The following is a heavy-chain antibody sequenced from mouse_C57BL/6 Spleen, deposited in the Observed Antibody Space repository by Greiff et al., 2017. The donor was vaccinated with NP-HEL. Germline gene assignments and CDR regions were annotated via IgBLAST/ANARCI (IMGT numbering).Heavy chain of an antibody. CDR3: ARKVSYYGNYYFDY. J-gene: IGHJ2*01. CDR1: GYSITSGYY. CDR2: ISYDGSN. D-gene: IGHD2-10*01. V-gene: IGHV3-6*01. Sequence: EVQLQESGPGLVKPSQSLSLTCSVTGYSITSGYYWNWIRQFPGNKLEWMGYISYDGSNNYNPSLKNRISITRDTSKNQFFLKLNSVTTEDTATYYCARKVSYYGNYYFDYWGQGTTLTVSS.